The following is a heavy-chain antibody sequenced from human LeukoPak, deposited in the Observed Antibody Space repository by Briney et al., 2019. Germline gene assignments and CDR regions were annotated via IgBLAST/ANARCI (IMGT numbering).Heavy chain of an antibody. CDR2: ISSSGSTI. V-gene: IGHV3-48*03. D-gene: IGHD3-10*02. CDR1: GFTFSSYE. CDR3: AELGITMIGGV. J-gene: IGHJ6*04. Sequence: GGSLRLSCAASGFTFSSYEMNWVRQAPGKGLEWVSYISSSGSTIYYEDSVKGRFTISRDNAKNSLYLQMNSLRAEDTAVYYCAELGITMIGGVWGKGTTVTISS.